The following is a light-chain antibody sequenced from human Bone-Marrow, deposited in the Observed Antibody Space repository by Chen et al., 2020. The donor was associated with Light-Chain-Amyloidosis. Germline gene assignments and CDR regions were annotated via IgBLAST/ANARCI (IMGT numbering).Light chain of an antibody. J-gene: IGKJ2*01. V-gene: IGKV1-6*02. Sequence: AIQMTQSPSSLSAFVGDRVTITCRASQAIRSDLGWYQQKPGKAPNLLSYSASTVQTGVPSRFSGSGSGTNFTLTISSLQPEDFATYYCLQDYSYPHTFGQGTKLEI. CDR2: SAS. CDR1: QAIRSD. CDR3: LQDYSYPHT.